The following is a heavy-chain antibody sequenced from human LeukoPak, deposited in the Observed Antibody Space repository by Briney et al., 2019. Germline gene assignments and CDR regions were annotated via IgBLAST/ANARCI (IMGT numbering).Heavy chain of an antibody. CDR1: GYTFTGYY. CDR3: ARDSIVVVPAAIHYYYYMDV. J-gene: IGHJ6*03. CDR2: INPSGGST. V-gene: IGHV1-46*01. Sequence: ASVKVSCKASGYTFTGYYMHWVRQAPGQGLEWMGIINPSGGSTSYAQKFQGRVTMTRDTSTSTVYMELSSLRSEDTAVYYCARDSIVVVPAAIHYYYYMDVWGKGTTVTVSS. D-gene: IGHD2-2*02.